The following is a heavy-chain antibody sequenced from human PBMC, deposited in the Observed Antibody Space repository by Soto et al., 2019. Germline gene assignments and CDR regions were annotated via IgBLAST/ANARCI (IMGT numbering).Heavy chain of an antibody. Sequence: QVQLLQSAAEVKKPGASVKVSCKASGYTFTNFGVTWVRQAPGQGLEWMGWISAYTDDPNYAQKFQGRVTMTRDTSISTAYMDLNRLRSDDSAVYWCARDQYNWDPSDAFDIWGQGTMVTVSS. CDR3: ARDQYNWDPSDAFDI. CDR2: ISAYTDDP. J-gene: IGHJ3*02. CDR1: GYTFTNFG. V-gene: IGHV1-18*01. D-gene: IGHD1-20*01.